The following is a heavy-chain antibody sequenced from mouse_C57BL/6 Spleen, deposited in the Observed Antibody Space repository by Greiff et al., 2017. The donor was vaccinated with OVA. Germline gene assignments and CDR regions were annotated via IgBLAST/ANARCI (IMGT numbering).Heavy chain of an antibody. CDR2: IDPSDSYT. V-gene: IGHV1-59*01. Sequence: QVQLQQPGAELVRPGTSVKLSCKASGYTFTSYWMHWVKQRPGQGLEWIGVIDPSDSYTNYNQKFKGKATLTVDTSSSTAYMQLSSLTSEDSAVYYCATYYYGRGWYFDVWGTGTTVTVSS. D-gene: IGHD1-1*01. J-gene: IGHJ1*03. CDR1: GYTFTSYW. CDR3: ATYYYGRGWYFDV.